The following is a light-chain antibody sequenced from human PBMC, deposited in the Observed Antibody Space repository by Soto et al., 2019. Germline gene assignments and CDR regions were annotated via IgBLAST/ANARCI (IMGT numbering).Light chain of an antibody. V-gene: IGLV2-14*01. CDR1: SSDVGAYNY. CDR2: EVS. Sequence: SALTQPASVSGSPGQSITISCTGTSSDVGAYNYVSWYQQHPGKAPKLVIYEVSNRPSGVSDRFSGSKSGNTASLTISGLQAEDEADYYCNSYTGSSTRFVFGTGTKVTVL. CDR3: NSYTGSSTRFV. J-gene: IGLJ1*01.